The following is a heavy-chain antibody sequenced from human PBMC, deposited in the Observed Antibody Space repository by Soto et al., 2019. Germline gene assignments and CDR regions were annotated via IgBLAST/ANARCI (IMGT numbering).Heavy chain of an antibody. CDR2: FDPEDGET. CDR3: ATVWFGGNFAFDI. CDR1: GYTLTELS. V-gene: IGHV1-24*01. D-gene: IGHD3-10*01. Sequence: QVQLVQSGAEVKKPGASVKVSCKVSGYTLTELSMHWVRQAPGKGLEWMGGFDPEDGETIYAQKFQGRVTMNEDTSTDTAYMELSSLRSEDTAVYYCATVWFGGNFAFDIWGQGTMVTVSS. J-gene: IGHJ3*02.